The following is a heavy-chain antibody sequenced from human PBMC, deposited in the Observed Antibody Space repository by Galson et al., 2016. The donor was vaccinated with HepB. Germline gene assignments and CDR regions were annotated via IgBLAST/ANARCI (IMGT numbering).Heavy chain of an antibody. CDR2: ISSSSSTV. Sequence: SLRLSCAASGFTSSNHWMSWVRQAPGKGLEWVSYISSSSSTVYYADSVKGRFTISRDNAKNSLYLQMNSLRAEDTAVYYCARGGASCSGGSCYFWFDPWGQGTPVTVSS. CDR1: GFTSSNHW. D-gene: IGHD2-15*01. CDR3: ARGGASCSGGSCYFWFDP. V-gene: IGHV3-48*01. J-gene: IGHJ5*02.